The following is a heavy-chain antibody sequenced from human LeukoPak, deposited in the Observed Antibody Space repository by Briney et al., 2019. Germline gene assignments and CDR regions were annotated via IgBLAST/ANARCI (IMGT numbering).Heavy chain of an antibody. V-gene: IGHV3-21*01. D-gene: IGHD1-26*01. CDR3: ASSGELLAYFDY. Sequence: GGSLRLSCVASGFTFSSYWMSWVRQAPGKGLEWVSSISSSSSYIYYADSVKGRFTISRDNAKNSLYLQMNSLRAEDTAVYYCASSGELLAYFDYWGQGTLVTVSS. J-gene: IGHJ4*02. CDR1: GFTFSSYW. CDR2: ISSSSSYI.